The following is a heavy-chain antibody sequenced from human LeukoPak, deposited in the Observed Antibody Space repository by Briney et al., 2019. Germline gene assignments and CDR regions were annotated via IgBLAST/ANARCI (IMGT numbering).Heavy chain of an antibody. D-gene: IGHD3-10*01. Sequence: QSSETLSLTCTVSGGSISSYFWTWIRQPAGKGLEWIGRIYSSGSTNYNPSLKSRFTMSVDTSKNQFSLKLTSVTAADTAVYYCARGVSNLDYWGQGTLVTVSS. J-gene: IGHJ4*02. CDR1: GGSISSYF. CDR2: IYSSGST. V-gene: IGHV4-4*07. CDR3: ARGVSNLDY.